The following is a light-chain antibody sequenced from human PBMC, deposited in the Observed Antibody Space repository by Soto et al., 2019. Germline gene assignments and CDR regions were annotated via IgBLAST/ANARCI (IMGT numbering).Light chain of an antibody. CDR3: QQYNNWPLT. J-gene: IGKJ4*01. CDR1: QSFSSN. V-gene: IGKV3-15*01. Sequence: EIVMTQSPATLSVSPGEKVTLSYRASQSFSSNLAWYQQKPGQAPRLLMYGASTRATGIPARFSGSGSGTEFTLTISSLQSEDFAVYFCQQYNNWPLTFGGGTKVEIK. CDR2: GAS.